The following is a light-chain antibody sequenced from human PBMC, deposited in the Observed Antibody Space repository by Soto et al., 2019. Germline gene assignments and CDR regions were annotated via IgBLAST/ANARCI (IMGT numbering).Light chain of an antibody. CDR3: SSYKRSSTIVV. Sequence: QSALTQPASVSGSPGQSITISCTGTSSDVGGYNYVSWYQQHPGKAPKLMIYEVSNRPSGVSNRFSGSKSGNTASLTISGLQAEDEDDYYCSSYKRSSTIVVFGGGTKVTVL. CDR2: EVS. V-gene: IGLV2-14*01. CDR1: SSDVGGYNY. J-gene: IGLJ2*01.